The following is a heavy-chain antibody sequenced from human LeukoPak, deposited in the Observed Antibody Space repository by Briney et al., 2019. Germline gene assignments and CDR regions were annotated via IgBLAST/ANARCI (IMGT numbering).Heavy chain of an antibody. J-gene: IGHJ2*01. V-gene: IGHV3-21*04. CDR1: GFTFSSYS. CDR3: AKDRTVGASYWYFDL. D-gene: IGHD1-26*01. Sequence: GGSLRLSCAASGFTFSSYSMNWVRQAPGKGLEWVSSISSSSSYIYYADSVKGRFTISRDSSKNTLFLRMNTLRAEDTAIYYCAKDRTVGASYWYFDLWGRGTLVTVSS. CDR2: ISSSSSYI.